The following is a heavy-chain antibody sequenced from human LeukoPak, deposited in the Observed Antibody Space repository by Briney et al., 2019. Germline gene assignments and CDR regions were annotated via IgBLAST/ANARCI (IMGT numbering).Heavy chain of an antibody. J-gene: IGHJ6*02. CDR1: GFTFRSYA. CDR3: AKILSTAVVPTSGMDV. Sequence: GGSLRLSCAASGFTFRSYAMSWVRQAPGKGLEWVSAISGSGGSTYYAASVKGRFTISRDNSKNTLYLQMNSLRAEDTAVYYCAKILSTAVVPTSGMDVWGQGTTVTVSS. D-gene: IGHD3-22*01. CDR2: ISGSGGST. V-gene: IGHV3-23*01.